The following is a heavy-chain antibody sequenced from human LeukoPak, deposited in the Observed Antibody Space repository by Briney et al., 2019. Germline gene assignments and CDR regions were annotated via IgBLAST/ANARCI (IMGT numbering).Heavy chain of an antibody. D-gene: IGHD2/OR15-2a*01. CDR1: GGSFSNYY. V-gene: IGHV4-34*01. Sequence: PSETLSLTCAVYGGSFSNYYWSWIRQPPGKGLEWIGEINHSGSTNYNPSLKSRVTISVDTSKNQFSLKLSSVTAADTAVYYCARAFLWFDPWGQGTLVTVSS. CDR3: ARAFLWFDP. CDR2: INHSGST. J-gene: IGHJ5*02.